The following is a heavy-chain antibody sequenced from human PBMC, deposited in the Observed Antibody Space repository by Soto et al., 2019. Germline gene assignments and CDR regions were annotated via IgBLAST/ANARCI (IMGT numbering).Heavy chain of an antibody. CDR3: ARGGQWLTFDP. CDR1: GFTFSSYS. J-gene: IGHJ5*02. CDR2: ISSSSSYI. D-gene: IGHD6-19*01. V-gene: IGHV3-21*01. Sequence: EVQLVESGGGLVKPGGSLRLSCAASGFTFSSYSMNWVRQAPGKGLEWVSSISSSSSYIYYADSVKGRFTISRDNAKNSLYLQMNSLIAEDTAVYYCARGGQWLTFDPWGQGTLVTVSS.